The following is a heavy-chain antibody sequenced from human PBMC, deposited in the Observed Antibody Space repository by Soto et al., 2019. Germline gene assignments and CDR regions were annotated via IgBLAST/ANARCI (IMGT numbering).Heavy chain of an antibody. J-gene: IGHJ3*02. CDR1: GGSISSSSYY. V-gene: IGHV4-39*01. CDR3: ATQFDILTGYYTLPEAFDI. Sequence: QLQLQESGPGLVKPSETLSLTCTVSGGSISSSSYYWGWIRQPPGKGLEWLGSIYYSGSTYYNPALKSRVHISVDTSKNQFSLKLSSVTAADTAVYYCATQFDILTGYYTLPEAFDIWGQGTMVTVSS. D-gene: IGHD3-9*01. CDR2: IYYSGST.